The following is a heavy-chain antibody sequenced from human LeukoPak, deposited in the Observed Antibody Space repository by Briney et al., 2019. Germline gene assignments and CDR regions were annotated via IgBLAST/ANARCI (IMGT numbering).Heavy chain of an antibody. D-gene: IGHD7-27*01. CDR2: LNPNSGGT. V-gene: IGHV1-2*06. CDR1: GYTFTAYY. Sequence: ASVKVSCKASGYTFTAYYMHWVRQAPGQGLEWMGRLNPNSGGTNFAQKFRGRVTMTRDTSINTAYMELSRLRSDDTAVYYCARGTGDPPFFDYWGQGTLVTVSS. CDR3: ARGTGDPPFFDY. J-gene: IGHJ4*02.